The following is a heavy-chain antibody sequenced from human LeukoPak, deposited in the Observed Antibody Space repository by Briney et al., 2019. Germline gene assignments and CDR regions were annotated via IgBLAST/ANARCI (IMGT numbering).Heavy chain of an antibody. D-gene: IGHD6-19*01. Sequence: ASVKVSCKASGYTFTSYGISWVRQAPGQGLEWMGWISAYNGNTNYAQKLQGRVTMTTDTSTSTAYMELRSLRSDDTAVYYCAREIQVSSGWYHNGMDVWGQGTTVTVSS. CDR2: ISAYNGNT. CDR3: AREIQVSSGWYHNGMDV. J-gene: IGHJ6*02. V-gene: IGHV1-18*01. CDR1: GYTFTSYG.